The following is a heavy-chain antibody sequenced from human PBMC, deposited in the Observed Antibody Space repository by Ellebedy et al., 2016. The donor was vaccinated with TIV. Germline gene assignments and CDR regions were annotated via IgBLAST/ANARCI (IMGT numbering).Heavy chain of an antibody. CDR3: ASGSSIAAPSGG. CDR2: INSDGSST. J-gene: IGHJ4*02. Sequence: PGGSLRLSCAASGFTFSSYWMHWVRQAPGKGLVWVSRINSDGSSTSYADSVKCRFTISRDNAKNTLYLQMNSLRAEDTAVYYCASGSSIAAPSGGWGQGTLVTVSS. V-gene: IGHV3-74*01. D-gene: IGHD6-6*01. CDR1: GFTFSSYW.